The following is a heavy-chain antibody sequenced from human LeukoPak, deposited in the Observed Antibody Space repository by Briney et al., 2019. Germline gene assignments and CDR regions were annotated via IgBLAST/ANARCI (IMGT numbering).Heavy chain of an antibody. CDR2: ISPTGSTT. Sequence: GGSLRLPCIASGFSFSGHWMHWARQLPGKGLVWVSRISPTGSTTSYADSVKGRFTVSRDNAKNTLYLQVNNLRAEDTAVYYCARGPNSNWSGLDFWGQGTLLTVSS. J-gene: IGHJ4*02. CDR1: GFSFSGHW. CDR3: ARGPNSNWSGLDF. V-gene: IGHV3-74*01. D-gene: IGHD6-6*01.